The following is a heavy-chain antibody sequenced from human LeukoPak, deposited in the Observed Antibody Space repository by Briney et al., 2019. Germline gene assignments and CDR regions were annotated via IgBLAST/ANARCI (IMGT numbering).Heavy chain of an antibody. CDR1: GYTFTGYY. Sequence: ASVKVSCKASGYTFTGYYMHGVRQAPGQGLEWVGWVSAYADNTNYVQKLQGRVTMTTDTSTSTAYMELRSLRSDDTAVYYCARDCIGCHGFDYWGQGTLVTVSS. D-gene: IGHD2-15*01. V-gene: IGHV1-18*04. J-gene: IGHJ4*02. CDR3: ARDCIGCHGFDY. CDR2: VSAYADNT.